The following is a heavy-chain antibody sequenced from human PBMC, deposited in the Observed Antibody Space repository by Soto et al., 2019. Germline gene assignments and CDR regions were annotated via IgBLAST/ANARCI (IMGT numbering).Heavy chain of an antibody. CDR1: GFTFRDYY. D-gene: IGHD3-22*01. Sequence: GGSLRLSCAASGFTFRDYYMSWIRQAPGKGLEWISYISSRGSNIYYADSVKGRFTISRDNAKKSLYLQMNSLRAEDTAVYYCARVHYYDSSGYYRRWFDPRGQGTLVTVSS. CDR2: ISSRGSNI. V-gene: IGHV3-11*01. J-gene: IGHJ5*02. CDR3: ARVHYYDSSGYYRRWFDP.